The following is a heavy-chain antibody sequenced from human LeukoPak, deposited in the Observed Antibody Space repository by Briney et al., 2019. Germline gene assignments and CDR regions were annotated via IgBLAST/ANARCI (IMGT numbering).Heavy chain of an antibody. V-gene: IGHV3-30*02. CDR1: GFTFSSYG. Sequence: GGSLRLSCAASGFTFSSYGMHWVRQAPGKGLEWVAFTRYDGSDKYNADSLKGRFTISRDNSKNTLYLQMNSLRAEDTAVYYCARDTAGGLDYWGQGTLVTVSS. CDR2: TRYDGSDK. D-gene: IGHD5-18*01. J-gene: IGHJ4*02. CDR3: ARDTAGGLDY.